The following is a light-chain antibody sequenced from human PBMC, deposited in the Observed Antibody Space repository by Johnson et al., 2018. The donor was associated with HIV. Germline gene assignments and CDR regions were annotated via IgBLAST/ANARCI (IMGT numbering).Light chain of an antibody. J-gene: IGLJ1*01. CDR3: GTWDSSLSAHV. CDR2: DNN. CDR1: SSNFGNNN. V-gene: IGLV1-51*01. Sequence: QSVLTQPPSVFAAPGKKVTISCSGSSSNFGNNNVSCSNQLQGTAPKPLIYDNNKRPSGIPDRSSGSKSGTSATLGITGLQTGDEADYYCGTWDSSLSAHVFGTGTTVTVL.